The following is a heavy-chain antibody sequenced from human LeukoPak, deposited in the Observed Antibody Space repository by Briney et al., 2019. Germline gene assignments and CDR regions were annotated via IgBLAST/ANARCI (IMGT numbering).Heavy chain of an antibody. D-gene: IGHD3-3*01. Sequence: PSETLSLTCTVSGGSISSSSYYWGWIRQPPGKGLEWIGSIYYSGRTYYNPSLKSRVTISVDTSKNQFSLRLYSVTAADTAVYYCARRDFAIFGVVTPFDNWGQGILVTVSS. CDR1: GGSISSSSYY. CDR2: IYYSGRT. J-gene: IGHJ4*02. CDR3: ARRDFAIFGVVTPFDN. V-gene: IGHV4-39*01.